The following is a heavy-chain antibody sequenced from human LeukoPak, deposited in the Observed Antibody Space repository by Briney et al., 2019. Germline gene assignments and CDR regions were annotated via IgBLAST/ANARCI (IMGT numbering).Heavy chain of an antibody. Sequence: PSETLSLTCAVSGYSISSSNWWGWIRQPPGKGLEWIGYIYYSGSTYYNPSLKSRVTMSVDTSKNQFSLKLSSVTAVDTAVYYCARGGYCSGGSCYPGPPDYWGQGTLVTASS. CDR2: IYYSGST. D-gene: IGHD2-15*01. J-gene: IGHJ4*02. V-gene: IGHV4-28*01. CDR1: GYSISSSNW. CDR3: ARGGYCSGGSCYPGPPDY.